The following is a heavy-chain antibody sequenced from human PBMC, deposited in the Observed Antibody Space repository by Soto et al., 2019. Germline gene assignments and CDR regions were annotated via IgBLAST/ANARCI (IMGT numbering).Heavy chain of an antibody. CDR2: ITVAGGGI. J-gene: IGHJ4*02. D-gene: IGHD1-26*01. CDR3: AKWPPSPKMGVTSH. Sequence: EVQLLESGGGLAQPGGSLRLSCAASGFAFSSSAMAWLRQTPGKGLQWVSAITVAGGGIYYADSVKGRFTISRDNSKKTLYLQMNSLIAEDTAQYFCAKWPPSPKMGVTSHWGQGTLVTVSS. V-gene: IGHV3-23*01. CDR1: GFAFSSSA.